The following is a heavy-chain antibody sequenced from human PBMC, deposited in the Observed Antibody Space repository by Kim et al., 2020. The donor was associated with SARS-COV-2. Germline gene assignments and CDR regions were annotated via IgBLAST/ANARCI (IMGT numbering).Heavy chain of an antibody. D-gene: IGHD3-22*01. V-gene: IGHV3-21*03. CDR3: ARDPYYSSPRRYFDS. CDR1: GFSLSSRS. Sequence: GGSLRLSCAASGFSLSSRSMSWVRQAPGKGLEWVASISSSGSNTYYADSVTGRFTISRDNAKNSLYLQMTSLRSEDTGLYYCARDPYYSSPRRYFDSWGQGTLVTVSS. CDR2: ISSSGSNT. J-gene: IGHJ4*02.